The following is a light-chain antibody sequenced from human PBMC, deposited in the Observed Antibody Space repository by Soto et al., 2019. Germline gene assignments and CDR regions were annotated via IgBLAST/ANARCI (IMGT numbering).Light chain of an antibody. J-gene: IGKJ1*01. CDR2: AAS. CDR1: QGIRND. CDR3: LQHNSYSRR. Sequence: DIRMTQSPSSLSAPVGDRVTITCRGSQGIRNDLGWRQEKGGQAPKRLIYAASSLQSGVPARVSGSGSGKEFSLTISSLQLEHFASYDCLQHNSYSRRFGQGTKVEIK. V-gene: IGKV1-17*01.